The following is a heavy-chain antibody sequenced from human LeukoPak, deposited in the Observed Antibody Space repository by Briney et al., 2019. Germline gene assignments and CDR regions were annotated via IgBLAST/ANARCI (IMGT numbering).Heavy chain of an antibody. CDR2: IYYSGSA. V-gene: IGHV4-31*03. D-gene: IGHD1-1*01. CDR3: ARSDWNPGSHYYYYMDV. Sequence: SETLSLTCTVSGGSISSGGYYWSWIRQHPGKGLEWIEYIYYSGSAYYNPSLKSRVTISVDTSKNQFSLKLSSVTAADTAVYYCARSDWNPGSHYYYYMDVWGKGTTVTVS. CDR1: GGSISSGGYY. J-gene: IGHJ6*03.